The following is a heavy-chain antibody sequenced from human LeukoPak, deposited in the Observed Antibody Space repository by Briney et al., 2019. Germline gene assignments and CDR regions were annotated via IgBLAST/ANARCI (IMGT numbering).Heavy chain of an antibody. CDR2: MYTSGNT. J-gene: IGHJ4*02. V-gene: IGHV4-4*07. Sequence: SETLSLTCTVSGASISSNYWSWIRQPAGKGLEWIGRMYTSGNTHYSPSLKSRVTMSVDTSKNQFSLNLTSVTAADTAVYYCANDANSGSYFEDWGQGTLVTVSS. CDR3: ANDANSGSYFED. D-gene: IGHD1-26*01. CDR1: GASISSNY.